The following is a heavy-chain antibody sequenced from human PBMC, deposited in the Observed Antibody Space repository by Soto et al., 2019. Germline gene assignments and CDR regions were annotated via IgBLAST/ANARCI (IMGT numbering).Heavy chain of an antibody. D-gene: IGHD4-17*01. V-gene: IGHV3-73*01. CDR2: NRSKANSYAT. CDR1: GFTFSGFV. CDR3: TRYGENNDY. J-gene: IGHJ4*02. Sequence: GSMRLTCKASGFTFSGFVMHWLRQASGKGLDWVGHNRSKANSYATAYAASVKGRFTISRDDSKNTLYLQMNSLKTEDTAVYYCTRYGENNDYWGQGT.